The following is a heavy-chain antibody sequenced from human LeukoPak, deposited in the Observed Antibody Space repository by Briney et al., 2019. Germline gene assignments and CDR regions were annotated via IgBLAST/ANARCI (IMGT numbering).Heavy chain of an antibody. CDR3: ARDNSVEDTAWWFDP. J-gene: IGHJ5*02. Sequence: GASVKVSCKASGGTFSSYAITWVRQAPGQGLEWMGGIIPIFRRANYAQKLQGRVTITADESTSTAYMELSSLRSEDTAVYYCARDNSVEDTAWWFDPWGQGTLVTVSS. CDR2: IIPIFRRA. CDR1: GGTFSSYA. D-gene: IGHD4-23*01. V-gene: IGHV1-69*01.